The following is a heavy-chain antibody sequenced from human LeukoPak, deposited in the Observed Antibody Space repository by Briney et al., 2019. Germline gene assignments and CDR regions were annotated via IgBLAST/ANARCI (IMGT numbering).Heavy chain of an antibody. CDR1: GYTFTGYY. Sequence: ASVKVSCKASGYTFTGYYMHWVRQAPGQGLELMGWINPNIGGTYYAQNFQSRVTMTRDTSISTAYMELSNLRSDDTAVYYCARVIVGATDYWGQGTLVTVSS. CDR2: INPNIGGT. J-gene: IGHJ4*02. CDR3: ARVIVGATDY. D-gene: IGHD1-26*01. V-gene: IGHV1-2*02.